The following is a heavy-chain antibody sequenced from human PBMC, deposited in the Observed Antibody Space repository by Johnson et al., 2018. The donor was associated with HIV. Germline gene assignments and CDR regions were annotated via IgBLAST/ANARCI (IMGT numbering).Heavy chain of an antibody. D-gene: IGHD1-26*01. CDR1: GFTFSSYD. J-gene: IGHJ3*02. V-gene: IGHV3-13*01. CDR3: ARVMYGGSSKSAAFDI. Sequence: VQLVESGGGLVQPGGSLRLSCAASGFTFSSYDMHWVRQATGKGLEWVSAIGTAGVTYYPGSVKGRFTISRENAKNSLYLQMNSLRAGDTAVYYCARVMYGGSSKSAAFDIWGQGTMVTVSS. CDR2: IGTAGVT.